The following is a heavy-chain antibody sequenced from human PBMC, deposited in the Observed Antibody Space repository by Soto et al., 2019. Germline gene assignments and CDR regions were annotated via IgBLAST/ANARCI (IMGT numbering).Heavy chain of an antibody. CDR2: ITDSGDST. D-gene: IGHD5-18*01. V-gene: IGHV3-23*01. J-gene: IGHJ4*02. CDR1: GFTFSSYA. Sequence: EVQLLESGGGLVQPGGSLRLSCAASGFTFSSYAMRWVRQAPGQGLEWVSAITDSGDSTYYTDSVKGRFTISRDNSKNTLYLTMNSLRADDTALYYCARDGDGDAWLWGYWGQGTLVTVSS. CDR3: ARDGDGDAWLWGY.